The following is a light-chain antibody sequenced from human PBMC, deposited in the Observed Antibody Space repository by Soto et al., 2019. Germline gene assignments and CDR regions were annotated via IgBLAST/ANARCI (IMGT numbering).Light chain of an antibody. V-gene: IGLV2-23*02. CDR1: TSDVGSYNL. CDR2: EVS. Sequence: QSALTQPASVSGSPGQSITISCTGTTSDVGSYNLVSWYQQHPGKAPKLIIYEVSERPSGVSTRFSGSKSGNMASLTISGLQPEDEAEYYCGTWDSSLSAVVFGGGTKLTVL. CDR3: GTWDSSLSAVV. J-gene: IGLJ2*01.